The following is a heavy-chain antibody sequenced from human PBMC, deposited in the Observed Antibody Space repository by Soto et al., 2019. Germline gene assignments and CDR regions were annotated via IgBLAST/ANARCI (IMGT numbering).Heavy chain of an antibody. CDR2: ISSSGTFK. J-gene: IGHJ4*02. CDR3: ARDPPHGGTSSWDADS. CDR1: GFIFTTNS. V-gene: IGHV3-21*01. D-gene: IGHD2-15*01. Sequence: GGSLRLSCEASGFIFTTNSMNWVRQVPGKGLQWLSSISSSGTFKSYGDSVKGRFTISRDNAKNSLFLQMNNLSGEDAGLYYCARDPPHGGTSSWDADSWGPGTLVTVSS.